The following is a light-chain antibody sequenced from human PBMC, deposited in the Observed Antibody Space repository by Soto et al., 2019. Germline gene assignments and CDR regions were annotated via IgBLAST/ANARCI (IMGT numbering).Light chain of an antibody. CDR1: QSINTY. CDR2: DAS. CDR3: QVRPSWQVP. V-gene: IGKV3D-11*02. Sequence: EDVLSLSPAAVSLSPGEGATLSCRASQSINTYLAWYQQKPGQAPGLLIYDASKRATGIPARFSGSGSGTNFTLTICSLEPEDFAVYNSQVRPSWQVPSGQGRRLE. J-gene: IGKJ5*01.